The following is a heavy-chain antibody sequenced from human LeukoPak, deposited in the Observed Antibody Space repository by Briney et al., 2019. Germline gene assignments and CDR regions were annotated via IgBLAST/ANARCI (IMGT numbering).Heavy chain of an antibody. J-gene: IGHJ3*02. Sequence: SETLSLTCTVSGGSISSGSYYWSWIRQPAGKGLEWIGRIYTSGSTNYNPSLKSRVTISVDTSKNQFSLKLSSVTAADTAVYYCARQLRWSSAFDIWGQGTMVTVSS. V-gene: IGHV4-61*02. CDR2: IYTSGST. D-gene: IGHD4-23*01. CDR3: ARQLRWSSAFDI. CDR1: GGSISSGSYY.